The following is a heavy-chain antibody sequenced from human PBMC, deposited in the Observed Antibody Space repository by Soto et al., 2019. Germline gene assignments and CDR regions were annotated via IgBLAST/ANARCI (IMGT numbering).Heavy chain of an antibody. Sequence: VGSLRLSCAASGFTFSNYAMNWVRQAPGKGLEWVSGISGSGGSTYYADSLKGRFTISRDNSKNTLYLQMNNLRAEDTAVYHCAKVRGYSTRYDPLDYWGQGTLVTVSS. J-gene: IGHJ4*02. CDR1: GFTFSNYA. CDR3: AKVRGYSTRYDPLDY. CDR2: ISGSGGST. D-gene: IGHD2-2*01. V-gene: IGHV3-23*01.